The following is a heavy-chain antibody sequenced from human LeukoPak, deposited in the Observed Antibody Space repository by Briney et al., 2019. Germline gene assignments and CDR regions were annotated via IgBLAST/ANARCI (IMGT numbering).Heavy chain of an antibody. D-gene: IGHD2-21*02. Sequence: PSETLSLTCAVYGGSFSGYYWSWIRQPPGKGLEWIGYIYYSGSTNYNPSLKSRVTISVDTSKNQFSLKLSSVTAADTAVYYCARSYCGGDCYSLSYFDYWGQGTLVTVSS. CDR3: ARSYCGGDCYSLSYFDY. J-gene: IGHJ4*02. CDR1: GGSFSGYY. V-gene: IGHV4-59*01. CDR2: IYYSGST.